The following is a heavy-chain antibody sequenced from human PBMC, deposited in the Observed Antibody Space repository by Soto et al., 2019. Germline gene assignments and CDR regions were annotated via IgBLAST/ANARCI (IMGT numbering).Heavy chain of an antibody. J-gene: IGHJ4*02. V-gene: IGHV3-23*01. CDR3: AKVVMSSGWTFDY. CDR1: GLTFSSYA. D-gene: IGHD6-19*01. Sequence: GGSLRLSCAASGLTFSSYAMSWVRQAPGKGLEWVSAISGSGGSTYYADSVKGRFTISRDNSKNTLYLQMNSLRAEDTAVYYWAKVVMSSGWTFDYWGQGTLVTVSS. CDR2: ISGSGGST.